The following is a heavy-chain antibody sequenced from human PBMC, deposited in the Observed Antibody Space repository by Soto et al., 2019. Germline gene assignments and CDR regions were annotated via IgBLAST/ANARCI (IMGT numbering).Heavy chain of an antibody. CDR1: GFTFSSYE. V-gene: IGHV3-48*03. Sequence: EVQLVESGGGLVQPGGSLRLSCAASGFTFSSYEMNWVRQAPGKGLEWVSYISSSGSTIYYADSVKGRFTISRDNAKNSLYGKMNSWGAENRAFYNLPRDGGVRYMIGVVTPGYYYKGRDVGGQGTPVTVP. D-gene: IGHD3-22*01. CDR2: ISSSGSTI. J-gene: IGHJ6*02. CDR3: PRDGGVRYMIGVVTPGYYYKGRDV.